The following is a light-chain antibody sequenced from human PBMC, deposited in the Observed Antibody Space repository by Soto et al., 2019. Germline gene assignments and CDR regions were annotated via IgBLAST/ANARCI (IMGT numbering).Light chain of an antibody. CDR3: QQRSNWQLT. Sequence: EIVLTQSPATLSLSPGERATLSCRASQSVSSYLAWYQQKPGQAPRLLIYDASNRAPGIPARFSASGSGTDFPLTISSLEPEDFAVYYCQQRSNWQLTFGGGTKVEIK. V-gene: IGKV3-11*01. CDR2: DAS. J-gene: IGKJ4*01. CDR1: QSVSSY.